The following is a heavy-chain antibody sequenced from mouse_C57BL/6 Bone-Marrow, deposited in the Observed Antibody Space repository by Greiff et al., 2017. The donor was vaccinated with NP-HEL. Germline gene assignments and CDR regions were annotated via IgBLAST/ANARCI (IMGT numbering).Heavy chain of an antibody. CDR3: ARGYPSFAY. Sequence: VQLQQSGPVLVKPGASVKMSCKASGYTFTDYYMNWVKQSHGKSLEWIGVINPYNGGTNYNEKFKGKATLTADKSSSTAYMQFSSLTSEDSAIYYCARGYPSFAYWGQGTLVTVSA. D-gene: IGHD2-2*01. V-gene: IGHV1-19*01. CDR1: GYTFTDYY. J-gene: IGHJ3*01. CDR2: INPYNGGT.